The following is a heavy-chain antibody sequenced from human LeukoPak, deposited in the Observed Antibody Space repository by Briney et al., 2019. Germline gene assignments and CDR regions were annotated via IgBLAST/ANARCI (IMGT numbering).Heavy chain of an antibody. CDR2: ISSSGSTI. Sequence: PGGALRLSCAASGFTFSSYEMNWVRQAPGKGLEWVSYISSSGSTIYYADSVKGRFTISRDNAKNSLYLQMNSLRAEDTAVYYCARGTELFDYWGQGTLVTVSS. CDR3: ARGTELFDY. CDR1: GFTFSSYE. D-gene: IGHD1-14*01. J-gene: IGHJ4*02. V-gene: IGHV3-48*03.